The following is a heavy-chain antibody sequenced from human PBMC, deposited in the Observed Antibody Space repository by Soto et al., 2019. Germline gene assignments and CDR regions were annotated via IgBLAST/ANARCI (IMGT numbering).Heavy chain of an antibody. CDR3: ARDPNDYRLGYAFDI. V-gene: IGHV3-21*01. CDR1: GFTFSSYS. CDR2: ISSSSSYI. Sequence: GGSLRLSCAASGFTFSSYSMNWVRQAPGKGLEWVSSISSSSSYIYYADSVKGRFTISRDNAKNSLYLQMNSLRAEDTAVYYCARDPNDYRLGYAFDIWGQGTMVTVSS. J-gene: IGHJ3*02. D-gene: IGHD4-17*01.